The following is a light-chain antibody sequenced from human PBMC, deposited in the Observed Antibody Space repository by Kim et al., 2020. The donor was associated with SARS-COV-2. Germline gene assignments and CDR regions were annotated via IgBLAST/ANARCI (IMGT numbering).Light chain of an antibody. CDR1: TSNIGSNY. CDR2: RNN. V-gene: IGLV1-47*01. CDR3: EAWDDTLSGPV. Sequence: QSVLTQPPSVSGTPGQRVTVACSGTTSNIGSNYVHWYQQLPERAPKLLIYRNNQRPSGVPDRFSGSKSGTSASLAISGLRSEDEADYYCEAWDDTLSGPVFGGGTQLNVL. J-gene: IGLJ3*02.